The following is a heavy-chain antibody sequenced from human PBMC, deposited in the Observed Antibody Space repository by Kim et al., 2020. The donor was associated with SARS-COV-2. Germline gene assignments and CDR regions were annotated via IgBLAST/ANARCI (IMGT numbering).Heavy chain of an antibody. CDR1: GFTFNSYN. CDR3: ARGYNYGFPDS. D-gene: IGHD5-18*01. V-gene: IGHV3-48*04. Sequence: GGSLRLSCAASGFTFNSYNMNWVRQAPGKGLEWISYITNIGSTMYYADSVKGRFTISRDNAKNSLYLQMNSLRAEDTAVYYCARGYNYGFPDSWGQGTLVTVSS. CDR2: ITNIGSTM. J-gene: IGHJ4*02.